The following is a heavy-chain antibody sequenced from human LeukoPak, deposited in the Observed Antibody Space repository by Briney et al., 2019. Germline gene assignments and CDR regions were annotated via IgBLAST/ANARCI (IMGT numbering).Heavy chain of an antibody. CDR2: IIPIFGIA. V-gene: IGHV1-69*04. Sequence: ASVKVSCKASGGTFSSYAISWVRQAPGQGLEWMGRIIPIFGIANYAQKFQGRVTITADKSTSTAYMELSSLRSEDTAVYYCAREGGEAYYYDSSGYYYYDYWGQGTLVTVS. CDR3: AREGGEAYYYDSSGYYYYDY. CDR1: GGTFSSYA. J-gene: IGHJ4*02. D-gene: IGHD3-22*01.